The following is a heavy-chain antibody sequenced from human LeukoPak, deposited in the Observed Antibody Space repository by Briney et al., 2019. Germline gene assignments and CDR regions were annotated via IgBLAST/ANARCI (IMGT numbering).Heavy chain of an antibody. D-gene: IGHD6-13*01. V-gene: IGHV1-2*02. Sequence: ASVKVSCKASGYTFTGYYMHWVRQAPGQGLEWMGWINPNSGGTNYAQKFQGRVTMTRDTSISTAYMELSRLRSDDTAVYYCARGQGSSSWYFRSFDYWGQGTLVTVSS. CDR3: ARGQGSSSWYFRSFDY. CDR1: GYTFTGYY. CDR2: INPNSGGT. J-gene: IGHJ4*02.